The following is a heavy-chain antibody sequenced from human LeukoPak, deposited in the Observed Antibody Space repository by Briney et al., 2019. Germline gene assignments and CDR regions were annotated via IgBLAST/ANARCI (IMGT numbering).Heavy chain of an antibody. CDR2: ISYDGSNK. V-gene: IGHV3-30*04. CDR3: ARSAPPLEVLKNNWFDL. CDR1: GFTFSSYA. J-gene: IGHJ5*02. Sequence: GGSLRLSCAASGFTFSSYAMHWVRQAPGKGLEWVAVISYDGSNKYYADSVKGRFTISRDNSKNTLYLQMNSLRAEDTAVYYCARSAPPLEVLKNNWFDLWGQGTLVTVSS. D-gene: IGHD3-3*01.